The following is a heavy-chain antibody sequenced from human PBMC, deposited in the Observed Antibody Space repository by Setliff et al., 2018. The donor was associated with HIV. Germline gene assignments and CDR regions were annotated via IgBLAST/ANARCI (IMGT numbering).Heavy chain of an antibody. D-gene: IGHD3-9*01. J-gene: IGHJ6*02. CDR1: GASISNYY. CDR2: ITDSGHT. Sequence: TLSLTCNVSGASISNYYWTWIRQSPGKRLEWFGYITDSGHTNYNPSLRRRVTISADTSKNQVSLRLRSVTSADTAVYYCERETQQSYNIVTGYNYYYGIDFWDQGTTGAASS. CDR3: ERETQQSYNIVTGYNYYYGIDF. V-gene: IGHV4-59*01.